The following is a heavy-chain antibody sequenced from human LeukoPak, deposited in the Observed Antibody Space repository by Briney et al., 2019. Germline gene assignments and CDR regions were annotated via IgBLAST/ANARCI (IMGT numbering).Heavy chain of an antibody. CDR1: GFTFSSYW. J-gene: IGHJ4*02. V-gene: IGHV3-7*01. Sequence: GGSLRLSCADSGFTFSSYWISWVRQAPGKGLEWVANINQDGSEKYYVDSVRGRFTISRDNAKNSLYLQMNSLRAEDSAVYYCAISSPVATVGYWGQGTLVTVSS. D-gene: IGHD4-23*01. CDR3: AISSPVATVGY. CDR2: INQDGSEK.